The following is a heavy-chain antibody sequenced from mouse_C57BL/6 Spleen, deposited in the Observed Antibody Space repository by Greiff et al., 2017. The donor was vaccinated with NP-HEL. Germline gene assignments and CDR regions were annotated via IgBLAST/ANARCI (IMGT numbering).Heavy chain of an antibody. V-gene: IGHV1-26*01. J-gene: IGHJ1*03. CDR3: ARKAYYYGPSYWYFDV. CDR2: INPNNGGT. D-gene: IGHD1-1*01. Sequence: VQLQQSGPELVKPGASVKISCKASGYTFTDYYMNWVKQSHGKSLEWIGDINPNNGGTSYNQKFKGKATLTVDKSSSTAYMELRSLTSEDSAVYYCARKAYYYGPSYWYFDVWGTGTTVTVSS. CDR1: GYTFTDYY.